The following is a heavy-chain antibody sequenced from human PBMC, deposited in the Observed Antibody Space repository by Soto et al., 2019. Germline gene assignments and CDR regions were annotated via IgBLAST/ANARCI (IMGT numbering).Heavy chain of an antibody. CDR3: LYSGSYYVGNYYFDY. D-gene: IGHD1-26*01. J-gene: IGHJ4*02. CDR1: GGTFSSYT. V-gene: IGHV1-69*02. CDR2: IIPILGIA. Sequence: QVQLVQSGAEVKKPGSSVKVSCKASGGTFSSYTISWVRQAPGQGLEWMGRIIPILGIANYAQKFQGRVTITADKSTSTAYMELSSLRSEDTAVYYCLYSGSYYVGNYYFDYWGQGTLVTVSS.